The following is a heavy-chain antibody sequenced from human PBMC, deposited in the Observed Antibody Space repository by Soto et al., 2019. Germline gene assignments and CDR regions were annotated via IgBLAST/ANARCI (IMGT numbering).Heavy chain of an antibody. V-gene: IGHV4-61*01. D-gene: IGHD5-18*01. CDR3: ARHRYSYGVYYFDY. J-gene: IGHJ4*02. CDR1: GGSVSSGSYY. CDR2: IYYSGST. Sequence: PSETLSLTCTVSGGSVSSGSYYWSWIRQPPGKGLEWIGYIYYSGSTNYNPSLKSRVTISVDTSKNQFSLKLSSVTAADTAVYFCARHRYSYGVYYFDYWGQGTLVTVSS.